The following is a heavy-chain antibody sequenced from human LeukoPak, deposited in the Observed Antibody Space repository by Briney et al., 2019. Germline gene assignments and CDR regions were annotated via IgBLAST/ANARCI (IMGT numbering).Heavy chain of an antibody. CDR3: ARDSLGEDYATGWHYYYMDV. D-gene: IGHD3-10*01. V-gene: IGHV4-61*02. CDR2: IYTSGST. J-gene: IGHJ6*03. CDR1: GGSISSGSYY. Sequence: PSETLSLTCTVSGGSISSGSYYWSWIRQPAGKGLEWIGRIYTSGSTNYNPSLKSRVTISVDTSKNQFSLKLSSVTAADTAVYYCARDSLGEDYATGWHYYYMDVWGKGTTVTVSS.